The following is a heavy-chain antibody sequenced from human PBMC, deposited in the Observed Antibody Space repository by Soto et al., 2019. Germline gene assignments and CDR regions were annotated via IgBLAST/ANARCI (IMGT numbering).Heavy chain of an antibody. CDR1: GGSISSYY. D-gene: IGHD6-13*01. CDR3: ARDSRLEQQLLGIYYYYYYMDV. Sequence: SETLSLTCTVSGGSISSYYWSWIRQPPGKGLEWIGYIYYSGSTNYNPSLKSRVTISVDTSKNQFSLKLGSVTAADTAVYYCARDSRLEQQLLGIYYYYYYMDVWGKGTTVTVSS. V-gene: IGHV4-59*01. CDR2: IYYSGST. J-gene: IGHJ6*03.